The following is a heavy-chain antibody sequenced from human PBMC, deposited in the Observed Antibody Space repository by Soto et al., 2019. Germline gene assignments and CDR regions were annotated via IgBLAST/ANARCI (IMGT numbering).Heavy chain of an antibody. Sequence: SVTMSLGCTVSGDSVSNTNYFWSWIRQPTGEGREWIGYVYYTGTTDYNPSFKSRVTMSIDTSKNQFSLKVNSVTAADAAVYLRACGGILWTQYCFAYWGQGAPVTVSS. V-gene: IGHV4-61*01. D-gene: IGHD5-18*01. CDR3: ACGGILWTQYCFAY. J-gene: IGHJ4*02. CDR1: GDSVSNTNYF. CDR2: VYYTGTT.